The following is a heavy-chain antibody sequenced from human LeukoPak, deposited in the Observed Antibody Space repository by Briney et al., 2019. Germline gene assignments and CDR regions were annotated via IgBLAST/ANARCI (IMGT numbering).Heavy chain of an antibody. D-gene: IGHD1-26*01. Sequence: ETLSLTCTVSGGSVSSGSYYWSWVRQAPGKGLEWVSYISSSSSTIYYADSVKGRFTISRDNAKNSLYLQMNSLSAEDTAVYYCARDGNYGMDVWGQGTTVTVSS. CDR3: ARDGNYGMDV. CDR1: GGSVSSGSYY. V-gene: IGHV3-48*01. J-gene: IGHJ6*02. CDR2: ISSSSSTI.